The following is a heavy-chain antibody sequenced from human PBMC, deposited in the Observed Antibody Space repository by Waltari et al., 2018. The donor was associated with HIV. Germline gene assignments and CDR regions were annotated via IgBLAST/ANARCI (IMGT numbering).Heavy chain of an antibody. D-gene: IGHD6-19*01. CDR1: GFTFSDYN. J-gene: IGHJ4*02. V-gene: IGHV3-48*04. CDR2: ISRSTSTI. Sequence: EVQLVESGGGLVQPGGSLRLSCSASGFTFSDYNMNWVRQAPGKGLEWVSYISRSTSTIYYADSVKGRFTISRDNAENSLYLQMNSLRAEDTAVYFCARDGRPTGWYYFDYWGQGTLVTVSS. CDR3: ARDGRPTGWYYFDY.